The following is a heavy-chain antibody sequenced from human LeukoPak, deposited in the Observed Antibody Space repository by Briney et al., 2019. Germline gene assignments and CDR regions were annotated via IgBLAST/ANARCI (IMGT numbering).Heavy chain of an antibody. J-gene: IGHJ4*02. D-gene: IGHD1-26*01. CDR1: GGSISSYY. CDR3: ARGRGSSYYVK. Sequence: SETLSLTCTVSGGSISSYYWSWIRQPPGKGLEWIGYIYYSGSTNYNPSLKSRVTISVDTSKNQFSLKLSSVTAEDTAVYYCARGRGSSYYVKWGQGTLVTVSS. CDR2: IYYSGST. V-gene: IGHV4-59*01.